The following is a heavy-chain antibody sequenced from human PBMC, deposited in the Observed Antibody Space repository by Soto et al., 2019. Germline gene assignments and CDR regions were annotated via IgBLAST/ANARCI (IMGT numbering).Heavy chain of an antibody. V-gene: IGHV3-74*01. CDR2: ISTDGSFT. CDR3: AGPRSMSSSGFDM. Sequence: EVQLVESGGGLVQPGGSLRLSCAASGFVFSSHWIHWVRQAPGQGPVGVSRISTDGSFTSYADFVKGRFTTSRDNAKNTLYLEMNSLRAEDTAVYYCAGPRSMSSSGFDMWGQGTMVTVSS. D-gene: IGHD6-6*01. CDR1: GFVFSSHW. J-gene: IGHJ3*02.